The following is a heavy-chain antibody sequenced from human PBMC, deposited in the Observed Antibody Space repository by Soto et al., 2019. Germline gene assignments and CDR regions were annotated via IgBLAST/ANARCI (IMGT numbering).Heavy chain of an antibody. J-gene: IGHJ4*02. Sequence: SETLSLACAVYGGSFSGYYWSWIRQPPGKGLEWIGEINHSGSTNYNPSLKSRVTISVDTSKNQFSLKLSSVTAADTAVYYCAGGSVDFGVVIPTHWAQRTLVTVSS. CDR3: AGGSVDFGVVIPTH. V-gene: IGHV4-34*01. D-gene: IGHD3-3*01. CDR1: GGSFSGYY. CDR2: INHSGST.